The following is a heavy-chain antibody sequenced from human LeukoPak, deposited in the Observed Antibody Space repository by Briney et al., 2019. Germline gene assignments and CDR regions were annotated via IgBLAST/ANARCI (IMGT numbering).Heavy chain of an antibody. CDR1: GFNFNEYA. Sequence: GGSLRLSCVASGFNFNEYAMAWVRQAPGKRPQWVSSIVGSGDSSVYADSVKGRFTISRDNAKNSLYLQMNSLRAEDTALYYCAKEGSSSGWYYYFDYWGQGTLVTVSS. D-gene: IGHD6-19*01. V-gene: IGHV3-20*04. CDR3: AKEGSSSGWYYYFDY. J-gene: IGHJ4*02. CDR2: IVGSGDSS.